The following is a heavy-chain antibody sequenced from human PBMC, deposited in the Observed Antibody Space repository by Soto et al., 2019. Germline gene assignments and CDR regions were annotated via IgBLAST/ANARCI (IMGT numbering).Heavy chain of an antibody. Sequence: AFVKVSCKTSGYTFTSYGISWVRQAPGQGREWKGWISAYNGKKNYAQKLQGRVTMNTNTSTNTDYMELRSVRSDYTVVYYCARDRGSSATYGIDVWGQGTTVTVSS. CDR1: GYTFTSYG. CDR2: ISAYNGKK. V-gene: IGHV1-18*01. J-gene: IGHJ6*02. CDR3: ARDRGSSATYGIDV. D-gene: IGHD2-15*01.